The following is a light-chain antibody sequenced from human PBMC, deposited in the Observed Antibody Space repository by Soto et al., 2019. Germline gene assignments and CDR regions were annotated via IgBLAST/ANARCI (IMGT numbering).Light chain of an antibody. V-gene: IGKV1-9*01. Sequence: DIQLTQSPSFLSASIGDRVTITCPASQGIRSFLAWYQQKPGKAPNLLISGASILRTGVPSRFSGSGSGTGFTLTISSLQPDDFATYYCQHLNTYPLTFGGGTKVEI. CDR3: QHLNTYPLT. J-gene: IGKJ4*01. CDR2: GAS. CDR1: QGIRSF.